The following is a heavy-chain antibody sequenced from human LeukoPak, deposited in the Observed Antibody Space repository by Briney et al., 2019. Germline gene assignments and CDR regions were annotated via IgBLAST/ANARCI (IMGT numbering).Heavy chain of an antibody. Sequence: GGSLRLSCAASGFTFSSYAMSWVRQAPGKGLEWVSAISGSGGSTYYADSVKGRFTISRDNSKNTLYLQMNSLRAEDTAVYYCATGSWEFVYFDYWGQGTLVTVSS. V-gene: IGHV3-23*01. CDR3: ATGSWEFVYFDY. J-gene: IGHJ4*02. CDR1: GFTFSSYA. CDR2: ISGSGGST. D-gene: IGHD1-26*01.